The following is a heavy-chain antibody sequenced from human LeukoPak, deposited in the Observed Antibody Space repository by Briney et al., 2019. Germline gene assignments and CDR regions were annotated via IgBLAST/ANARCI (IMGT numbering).Heavy chain of an antibody. J-gene: IGHJ4*02. Sequence: SETLSLTCAVSGVSVSSSGYHWGWIRQPPGKGLEWIASISYNGTSYYNPSLRSRVTIFVDTSKNQVSVNLSSVAARDTAVYYCSTGFEEWGGADYWGQGALVTVSS. V-gene: IGHV4-39*01. CDR1: GVSVSSSGYH. CDR2: ISYNGTS. D-gene: IGHD3-10*01. CDR3: STGFEEWGGADY.